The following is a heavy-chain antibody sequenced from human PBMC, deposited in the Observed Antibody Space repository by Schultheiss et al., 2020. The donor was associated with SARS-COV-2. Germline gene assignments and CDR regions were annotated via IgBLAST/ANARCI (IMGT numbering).Heavy chain of an antibody. CDR2: ISYDGSNK. CDR1: GFTFSSYG. Sequence: GESLKISCAASGFTFSSYGMHWVRQAPGKGLEWVAVISYDGSNKYYADSVKGRFTISRDNSKNTLYLQMNSLRAEDTAVYYCAGTMGDYYYYGMDVWGQGTTVTVSS. V-gene: IGHV3-30*03. CDR3: AGTMGDYYYYGMDV. J-gene: IGHJ6*02. D-gene: IGHD3-10*01.